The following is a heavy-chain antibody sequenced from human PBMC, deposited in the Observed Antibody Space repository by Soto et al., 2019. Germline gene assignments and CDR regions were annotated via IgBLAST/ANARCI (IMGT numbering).Heavy chain of an antibody. D-gene: IGHD3-16*01. Sequence: DSVKVSCKASGYSFTNNDVSWVRQATGQGLEWMGWMNPGSGDTGYAQKFQGRVTMTRDISIATAYMELSSLRSDDTAIYYCARMETFGSLNWFDLWCQRPLVTVS. J-gene: IGHJ5*02. V-gene: IGHV1-8*01. CDR1: GYSFTNND. CDR2: MNPGSGDT. CDR3: ARMETFGSLNWFDL.